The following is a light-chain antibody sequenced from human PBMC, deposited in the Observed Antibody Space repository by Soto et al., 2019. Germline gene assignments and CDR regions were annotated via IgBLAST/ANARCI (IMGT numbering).Light chain of an antibody. V-gene: IGLV2-23*02. J-gene: IGLJ1*01. CDR1: NSDVGSYKL. Sequence: QSVRTQAAAVSWSPGQSITISFPVTNSDVGSYKLFSCYQQHPGKAPKLMIYEVSKRPSGVSNRSSGSKSGNTASLTISGLQADDEADYYCCSYAGSSTLHVFGTGAKVPV. CDR3: CSYAGSSTLHV. CDR2: EVS.